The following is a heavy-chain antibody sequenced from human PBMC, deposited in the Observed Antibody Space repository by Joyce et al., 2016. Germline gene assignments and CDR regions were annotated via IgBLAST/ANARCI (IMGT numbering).Heavy chain of an antibody. V-gene: IGHV3-30*09. J-gene: IGHJ5*02. D-gene: IGHD2-15*01. CDR1: GIEISGYA. CDR3: ARIGYGVSLGNGFDP. Sequence: QVHLVESGGGVVQPGNSLRLSCVVSGIEISGYAFNWVRQAPGKGLDWVTTISHGGYRRYADSVKGRVAVSRDDSKKMVDLEMNNLRVDDTAIYYCARIGYGVSLGNGFDPWGQGTPVTVSS. CDR2: ISHGGYR.